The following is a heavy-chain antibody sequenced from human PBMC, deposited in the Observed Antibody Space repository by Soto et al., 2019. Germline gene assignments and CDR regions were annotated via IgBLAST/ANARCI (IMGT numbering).Heavy chain of an antibody. D-gene: IGHD3-16*02. V-gene: IGHV3-23*01. CDR3: AKGKRRTSLYIWGSYLAY. Sequence: PGGSLRLSCAASGFTFSSYAMSWVRQAPGKGLEWVSAISGSGGSTYYADSVKGRFTISRDNSKNTLYLQMNSLRAEDTAVYYCAKGKRRTSLYIWGSYLAYWGQGTLVTVSS. CDR1: GFTFSSYA. J-gene: IGHJ4*02. CDR2: ISGSGGST.